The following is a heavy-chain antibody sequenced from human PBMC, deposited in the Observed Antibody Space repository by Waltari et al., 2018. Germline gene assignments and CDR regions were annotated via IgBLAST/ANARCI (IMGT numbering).Heavy chain of an antibody. V-gene: IGHV4-34*01. CDR1: GGSFSNYY. CDR2: ITHSGST. D-gene: IGHD2-21*01. CDR3: ARGIPVRIFDD. Sequence: QVQLQQWGAGLLKPSETLSLTCAVYGGSFSNYYWTGIRPSPGRGLGWIGEITHSGSTYYNPSLKNRVTILVDSSANQFSLRLSSVTAADTAVYYCARGIPVRIFDDWGQGTLVTVSS. J-gene: IGHJ4*02.